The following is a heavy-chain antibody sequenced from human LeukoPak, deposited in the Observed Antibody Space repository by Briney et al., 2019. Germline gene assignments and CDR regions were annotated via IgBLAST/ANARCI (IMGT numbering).Heavy chain of an antibody. J-gene: IGHJ4*02. CDR1: GGSFSGYY. V-gene: IGHV4-34*01. D-gene: IGHD3-10*01. CDR2: INHSGST. CDR3: ARVGRINTMVRGVKRGNFDY. Sequence: PSETLSLTCAVYGGSFSGYYWSWIRQPPGKGLEWNGEINHSGSTNYNPSLKSRVTISVDTSKNQFSLKLSSVTAADTAVYYCARVGRINTMVRGVKRGNFDYWGQGTLVTVSS.